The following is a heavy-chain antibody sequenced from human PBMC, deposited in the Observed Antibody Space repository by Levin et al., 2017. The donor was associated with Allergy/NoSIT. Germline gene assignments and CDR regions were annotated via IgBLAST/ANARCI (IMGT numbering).Heavy chain of an antibody. D-gene: IGHD4-17*01. CDR3: ARPPKTTRPYQIYGMDV. CDR1: GFTFSDYS. CDR2: ITSSSDYI. Sequence: GESLKISCEASGFTFSDYSMNWVRQAPGKGLEWVSSITSSSDYIYYADSVKGRFTISRDNAENSLYLQMNNLRAEDTAVYYCARPPKTTRPYQIYGMDVWGQGTTVTVSS. J-gene: IGHJ6*02. V-gene: IGHV3-21*01.